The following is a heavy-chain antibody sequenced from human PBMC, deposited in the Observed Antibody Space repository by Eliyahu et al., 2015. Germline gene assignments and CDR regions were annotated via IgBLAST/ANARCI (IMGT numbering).Heavy chain of an antibody. D-gene: IGHD3-3*01. J-gene: IGHJ4*02. V-gene: IGHV1-8*01. CDR1: GYTFTSYD. CDR3: AITPWVGDFWSGYQYYFDY. Sequence: QVQLVQSGAEVKKPGASVKVSCKASGYTFTSYDIHWVRQATGQGLEWMGWMNPNSGNTGYAQKFQGRVTMTRNTSISTAYMELSSLRSEDTAVYYCAITPWVGDFWSGYQYYFDYWGQGTLVTVSS. CDR2: MNPNSGNT.